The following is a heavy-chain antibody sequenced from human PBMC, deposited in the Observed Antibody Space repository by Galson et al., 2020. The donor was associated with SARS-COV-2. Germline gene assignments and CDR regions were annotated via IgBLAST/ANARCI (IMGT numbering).Heavy chain of an antibody. D-gene: IGHD1-26*01. Sequence: ETSETLSLTCTVSGGSISSYYWSWIRQPPGKGLEWIGYIYYSGSTNYNPSLNSRVTISVDTSKNQSSLKLSSVTAADTAVYYCARGLVGATKAWWFDPWGQGTLVTVSS. CDR1: GGSISSYY. J-gene: IGHJ5*02. V-gene: IGHV4-59*01. CDR3: ARGLVGATKAWWFDP. CDR2: IYYSGST.